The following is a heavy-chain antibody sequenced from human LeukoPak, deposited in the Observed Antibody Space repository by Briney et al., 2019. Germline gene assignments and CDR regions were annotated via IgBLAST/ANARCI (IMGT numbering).Heavy chain of an antibody. V-gene: IGHV4-4*07. CDR1: GGSISSYY. CDR3: ARSRIAPAGTRPTDAFDI. D-gene: IGHD6-13*01. J-gene: IGHJ3*02. Sequence: SETLSLTCTVSGGSISSYYWSWIRQPAGKGLEWIGRIYTSGSTNYNPSLKSRVTMSVDTSKNQFSLKLSSVTAADTAVYYCARSRIAPAGTRPTDAFDIWGQGTMVTVSS. CDR2: IYTSGST.